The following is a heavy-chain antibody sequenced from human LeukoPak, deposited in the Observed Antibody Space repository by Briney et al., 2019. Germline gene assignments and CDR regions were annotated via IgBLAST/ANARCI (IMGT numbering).Heavy chain of an antibody. Sequence: SETLSLTCTVSGGSISSGSSYWSWIRQPAGKGLEWIGRISTSGTTKYNPSPKSRVTIPVDTSKNQFSLKLSSVTAADTAVYYCARGPDYSNYVDYWGQGTLVTVSS. D-gene: IGHD4-11*01. V-gene: IGHV4-61*02. CDR3: ARGPDYSNYVDY. J-gene: IGHJ4*02. CDR1: GGSISSGSSY. CDR2: ISTSGTT.